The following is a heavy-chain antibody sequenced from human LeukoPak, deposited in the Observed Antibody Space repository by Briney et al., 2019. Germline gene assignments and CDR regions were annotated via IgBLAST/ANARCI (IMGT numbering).Heavy chain of an antibody. V-gene: IGHV3-30*18. D-gene: IGHD5-12*01. CDR3: AKDHGVGSGDSGYDFCFDY. J-gene: IGHJ4*02. CDR1: GFTFSSYG. Sequence: GGSLRLSCAASGFTFSSYGTHWVRQAPGKGLEWVAVISYDGSNKYYADSVKGRFTISRDNSKNTLYLQMNSLRAEDTAVYYCAKDHGVGSGDSGYDFCFDYWGQGTLVTVSS. CDR2: ISYDGSNK.